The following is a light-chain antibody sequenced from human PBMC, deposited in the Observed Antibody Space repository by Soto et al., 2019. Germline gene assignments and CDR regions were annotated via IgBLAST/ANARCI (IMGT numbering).Light chain of an antibody. V-gene: IGLV2-11*01. CDR3: CSYAGSSLWV. Sequence: QSVLTQPRSVSGSPGQSVTISCTGTSSDVGVYNYVSWYQQHPGKAPQRVICDVIKRPSGVPDRFSGSKSGNTASLTISGLQAEDEADYYCCSYAGSSLWVFGGGTKLTVL. CDR1: SSDVGVYNY. CDR2: DVI. J-gene: IGLJ3*02.